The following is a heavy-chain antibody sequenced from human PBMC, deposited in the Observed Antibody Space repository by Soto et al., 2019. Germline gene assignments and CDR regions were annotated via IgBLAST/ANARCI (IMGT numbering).Heavy chain of an antibody. V-gene: IGHV4-39*01. CDR2: IYYSGST. CDR1: GGSISSSSYY. D-gene: IGHD1-26*01. J-gene: IGHJ4*02. CDR3: ARLRLVGATKIDY. Sequence: SETLSLTCTVSGGSISSSSYYWGWIRQPPGKGLEWIGSIYYSGSTYYNPSLKSRVTISVDTSKNQFSLKLSSVTAADTAVYYCARLRLVGATKIDYWGQGTLVTVSS.